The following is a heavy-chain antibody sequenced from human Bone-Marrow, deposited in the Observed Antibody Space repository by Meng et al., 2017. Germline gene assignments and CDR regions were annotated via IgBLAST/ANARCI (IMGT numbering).Heavy chain of an antibody. D-gene: IGHD6-13*01. Sequence: GESLKISCAVSGFTFRSYGMDWARQAPGKGLEWVAVISNDGSNKWYADSVKGRFTVPRDNCKNTLYLQMNSLRAEDTAVYYCARGTYSSSWNYYGMDVWGQGTTVTVSS. V-gene: IGHV3-30*04. CDR3: ARGTYSSSWNYYGMDV. CDR2: ISNDGSNK. CDR1: GFTFRSYG. J-gene: IGHJ6*02.